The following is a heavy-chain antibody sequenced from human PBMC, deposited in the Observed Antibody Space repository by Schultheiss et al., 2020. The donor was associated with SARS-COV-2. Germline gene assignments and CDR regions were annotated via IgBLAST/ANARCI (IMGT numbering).Heavy chain of an antibody. J-gene: IGHJ5*02. V-gene: IGHV4-59*01. CDR1: GGSISSYY. D-gene: IGHD4-17*01. CDR3: ARGDGPTVLPLDP. CDR2: IYYSGST. Sequence: SETLSLTCTVSGGSISSYYWSWIRQPPGKGLEWIGYIYYSGSTNYNPSLKSRVTISVDTSKNQFSLKLSSVTAADTAVYYCARGDGPTVLPLDPWGQGTLVTVSS.